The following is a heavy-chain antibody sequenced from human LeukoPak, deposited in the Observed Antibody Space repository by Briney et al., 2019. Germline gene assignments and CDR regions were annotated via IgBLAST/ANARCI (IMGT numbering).Heavy chain of an antibody. D-gene: IGHD1-26*01. CDR1: GFTFSSYA. J-gene: IGHJ4*02. V-gene: IGHV3-30-3*01. Sequence: PGRALRLSCAASGFTFSSYAMHWVRQAPGKGLEGVAVISYDGSNKYYADSVKGRFTISRDNSKNTLYLQMNSLRAEDMAVYYCARDLGVGAIRLILDYWGQGTLVTVSS. CDR2: ISYDGSNK. CDR3: ARDLGVGAIRLILDY.